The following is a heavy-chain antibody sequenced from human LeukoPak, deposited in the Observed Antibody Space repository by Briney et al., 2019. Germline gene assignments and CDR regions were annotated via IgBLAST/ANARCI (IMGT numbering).Heavy chain of an antibody. D-gene: IGHD4-23*01. Sequence: ASVTVSFKAFGYTFTSNYMHWVRQAPGQGLEWVGWINPNSGGTNYAQKFQGRVTMTRDTSISTAYMELSRLRSDDTAVYYCARAYGGNDYWGQGTLVTVSS. J-gene: IGHJ4*02. CDR3: ARAYGGNDY. CDR2: INPNSGGT. V-gene: IGHV1-2*02. CDR1: GYTFTSNY.